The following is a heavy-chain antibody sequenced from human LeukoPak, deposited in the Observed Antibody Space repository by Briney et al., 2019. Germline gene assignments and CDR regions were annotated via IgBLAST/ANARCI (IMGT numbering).Heavy chain of an antibody. D-gene: IGHD4-17*01. J-gene: IGHJ4*02. CDR1: GFTLSTSD. V-gene: IGHV3-23*01. Sequence: GGSLRLSCAASGFTLSTSDMSWVRQAPGKGLEWVSTISASGGTTYYADSVKGRFTISRGNSKNTVYLQMNSLRVEDTAVYYCAQLTTRWGQGTLVTVSS. CDR3: AQLTTR. CDR2: ISASGGTT.